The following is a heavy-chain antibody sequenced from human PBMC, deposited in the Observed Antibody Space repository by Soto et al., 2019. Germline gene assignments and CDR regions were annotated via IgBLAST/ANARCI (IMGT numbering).Heavy chain of an antibody. CDR3: ASELGVHSAFDI. CDR1: GYTFTSYY. V-gene: IGHV1-8*01. J-gene: IGHJ3*02. CDR2: MNPNSGNT. Sequence: ASVKVSCKASGYTFTSYYINWVRQATGQGLEWMGWMNPNSGNTGYAQKFQGRVTMTRNTSISTAYMELSSLRSEDTAVYYCASELGVHSAFDIWGQGTMVTVSS. D-gene: IGHD2-21*01.